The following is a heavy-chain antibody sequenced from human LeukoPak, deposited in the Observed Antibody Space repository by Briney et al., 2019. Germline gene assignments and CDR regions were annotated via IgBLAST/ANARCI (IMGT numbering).Heavy chain of an antibody. CDR2: ISSSGSTI. V-gene: IGHV3-48*03. D-gene: IGHD4-23*01. Sequence: GGSLRLSCAASGFTFSSYEMNWVRQAPGKGLEWVSYISSSGSTIYYADSVKGRFTLSRDNAKNSLYLHMNSLRAEDTAVYYCARDYCGSSPFDYWGQGTLVTVSS. J-gene: IGHJ4*02. CDR1: GFTFSSYE. CDR3: ARDYCGSSPFDY.